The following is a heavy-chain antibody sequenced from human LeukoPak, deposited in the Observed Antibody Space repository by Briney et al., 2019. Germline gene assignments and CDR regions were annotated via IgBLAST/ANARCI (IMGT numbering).Heavy chain of an antibody. D-gene: IGHD4-17*01. CDR3: AKLPYTVTLSNVDY. CDR2: TSGSGVST. Sequence: PVGSLRLSCAASGFTSSCYAISWVRQAPGKGLEWGSATSGSGVSTYYADSVKGRFTISRDNSKTTMYLQMNSLRAEDTAVYYCAKLPYTVTLSNVDYWGQGTLVTVSS. J-gene: IGHJ4*02. V-gene: IGHV3-23*01. CDR1: GFTSSCYA.